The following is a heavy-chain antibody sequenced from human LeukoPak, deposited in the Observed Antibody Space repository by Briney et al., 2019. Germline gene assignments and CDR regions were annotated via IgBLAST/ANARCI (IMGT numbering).Heavy chain of an antibody. CDR2: IIPIFGTA. D-gene: IGHD1-1*01. J-gene: IGHJ4*02. Sequence: SVKVSCKASGGTFSSYAISWVRQAPGQGLEWMGGIIPIFGTANYAQKFQGRVTITADESTSTAYMELSSLRPEDTAVYYCAREGGYNWNDVPFDYWGQGTLVTVSS. CDR1: GGTFSSYA. V-gene: IGHV1-69*13. CDR3: AREGGYNWNDVPFDY.